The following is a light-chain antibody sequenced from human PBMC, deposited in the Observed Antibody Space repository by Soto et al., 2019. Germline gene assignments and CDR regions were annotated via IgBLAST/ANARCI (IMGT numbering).Light chain of an antibody. CDR2: GAS. Sequence: EIVLTQSPGTLSLSPGERATLSCGASQIVNSDYFAWFQLKPGQAPRLLIYGASRRATGIPDRFSGSGSGTEFTLTINRLEPEDFAVYYCQQYVNSPGTFGQGSRIEIK. J-gene: IGKJ1*01. CDR1: QIVNSDY. V-gene: IGKV3-20*01. CDR3: QQYVNSPGT.